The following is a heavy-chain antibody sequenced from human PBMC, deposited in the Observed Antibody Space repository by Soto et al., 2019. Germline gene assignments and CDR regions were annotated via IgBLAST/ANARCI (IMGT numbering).Heavy chain of an antibody. V-gene: IGHV4-34*01. Sequence: PSETLSLTCAVYGGSFSGYYWSWIRQPPGKGLEWIGEINHSGSTNYNPSLKSRVTISVDTSKNQFSLKLSSVTAADTAVYYCAGMGLVVTAILFDYWGQGTLVTVSS. D-gene: IGHD2-21*02. CDR1: GGSFSGYY. CDR2: INHSGST. CDR3: AGMGLVVTAILFDY. J-gene: IGHJ4*02.